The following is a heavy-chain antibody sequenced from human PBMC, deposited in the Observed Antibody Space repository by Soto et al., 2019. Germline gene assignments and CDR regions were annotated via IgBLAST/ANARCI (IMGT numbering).Heavy chain of an antibody. Sequence: VESLKISCKGSGYSFTSYWISWVRQMPGKGLEWMGRIDPSDSYTNYSPSFQGHVTISADKSISTAYLQWSSLKASDTAMYYCERNNREGYSSRYGMDVWGQGTTVTVS. CDR3: ERNNREGYSSRYGMDV. J-gene: IGHJ6*02. CDR2: IDPSDSYT. D-gene: IGHD6-13*01. V-gene: IGHV5-10-1*01. CDR1: GYSFTSYW.